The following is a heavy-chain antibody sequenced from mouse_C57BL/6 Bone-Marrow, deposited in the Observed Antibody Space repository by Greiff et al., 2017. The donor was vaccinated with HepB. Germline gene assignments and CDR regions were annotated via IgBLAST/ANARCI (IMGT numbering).Heavy chain of an antibody. CDR1: GYSFTGYY. CDR3: ARRLGAY. J-gene: IGHJ3*01. D-gene: IGHD3-2*02. CDR2: INPSTGGT. Sequence: VQLQQSGPELVKPGASVKISCKASGYSFTGYYMNWVKQSPEKSLEWIREINPSTGGTTYNQKFKAKATLTVDKSSSTAYMQLKSLTSEDSAVYYCARRLGAYWGQGTLVTVSA. V-gene: IGHV1-42*01.